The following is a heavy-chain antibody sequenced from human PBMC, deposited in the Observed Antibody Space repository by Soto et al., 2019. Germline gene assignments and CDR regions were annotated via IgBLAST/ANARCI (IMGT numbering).Heavy chain of an antibody. CDR1: ELTGRNTY. CDR2: IYSGGST. CDR3: ARPPTEDMDV. Sequence: GGSLRLSCAASELTGRNTYRSWVRQAPGKGLEWVSVIYSGGSTYYADSVKGRFIISRDNFENTVYLQMNSLRAEDTAVYYCARPPTEDMDVWGTGTTVTVSS. V-gene: IGHV3-66*04. J-gene: IGHJ6*03.